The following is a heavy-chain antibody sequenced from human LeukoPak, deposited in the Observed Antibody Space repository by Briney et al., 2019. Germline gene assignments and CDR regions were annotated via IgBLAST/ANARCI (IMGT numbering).Heavy chain of an antibody. Sequence: ASVKVSCKASGYTFTGYYMHWVRQAPGQGLEWMGWINPNSGGTNYAQKFQGRVTMTRDTSISTAYMELRSLRSDDTAVYYCARASSSTSCWRLWGQGTMVTVSS. V-gene: IGHV1-2*02. J-gene: IGHJ3*01. D-gene: IGHD2-2*01. CDR1: GYTFTGYY. CDR2: INPNSGGT. CDR3: ARASSSTSCWRL.